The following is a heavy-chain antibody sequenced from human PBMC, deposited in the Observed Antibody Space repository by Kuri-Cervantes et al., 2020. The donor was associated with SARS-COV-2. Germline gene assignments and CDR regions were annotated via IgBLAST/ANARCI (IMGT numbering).Heavy chain of an antibody. CDR1: GGTFHSNA. J-gene: IGHJ3*02. CDR2: FSPVLDTP. D-gene: IGHD2-2*01. Sequence: SVKVSCKASGGTFHSNAITWVRQAPGQGLEWMGGFSPVLDTPHYAQKFQGRVTITTDESTTTAFMELSSLKSEDTAVYYCARVVGYCSSTSCPLLAFDIWGQGTMVTVSS. CDR3: ARVVGYCSSTSCPLLAFDI. V-gene: IGHV1-69*05.